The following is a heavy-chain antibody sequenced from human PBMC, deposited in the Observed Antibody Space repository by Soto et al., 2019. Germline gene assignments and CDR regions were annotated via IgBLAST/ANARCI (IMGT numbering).Heavy chain of an antibody. Sequence: GASVKVSCKASGYTFTSYGISWVRQAPGQGLEWMGWISAYNGNTNYAQKLQGRVTMTTDTSTSTAYMELRSLRSDDTAVYYCARESSSSWYGDWFDPWGQGTLVTAPQ. V-gene: IGHV1-18*01. CDR1: GYTFTSYG. CDR2: ISAYNGNT. D-gene: IGHD6-13*01. J-gene: IGHJ5*02. CDR3: ARESSSSWYGDWFDP.